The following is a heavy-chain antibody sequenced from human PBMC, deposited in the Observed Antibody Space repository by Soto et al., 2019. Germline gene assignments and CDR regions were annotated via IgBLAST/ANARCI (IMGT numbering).Heavy chain of an antibody. D-gene: IGHD1-26*01. V-gene: IGHV6-1*01. CDR2: TYYRSKWYN. CDR1: GDSVSSNSVA. CDR3: ARAGDCGSYSFDY. Sequence: SQTLSLTCAISGDSVSSNSVAWNWIRQSPSRGLEWLGRTYYRSKWYNDYGVSVKSRITINPDTSKNQFSLQLNSVTPEDTAVYYCARAGDCGSYSFDYWGQGTLVTVSS. J-gene: IGHJ4*02.